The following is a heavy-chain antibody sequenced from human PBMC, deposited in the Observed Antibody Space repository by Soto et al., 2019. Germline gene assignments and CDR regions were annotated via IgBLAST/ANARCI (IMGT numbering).Heavy chain of an antibody. CDR2: IFSNDEK. CDR3: ARIGYSGGCYQF. Sequence: QATSKESGPVLVQPTEPLTLTCTVSVFSLSNARMAMSRLRQPPGKSLEWLAHIFSNDEKSSSTSLKRRLTNSKDNSQSQVGLTMTNMDPVDRATYFCARIGYSGGCYQFWGQGTLVTVSS. D-gene: IGHD6-19*01. CDR1: VFSLSNARMA. V-gene: IGHV2-26*01. J-gene: IGHJ4*02.